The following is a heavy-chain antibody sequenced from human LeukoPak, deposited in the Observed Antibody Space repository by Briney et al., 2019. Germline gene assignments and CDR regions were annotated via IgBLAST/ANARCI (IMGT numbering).Heavy chain of an antibody. J-gene: IGHJ4*02. CDR1: GITFSSYG. CDR3: AKDTRIAVAGLFDY. V-gene: IGHV3-23*01. CDR2: ISSTGGTT. Sequence: GGSLRLSCAASGITFSSYGMSWVRQAPGKGLEWVSSISSTGGTTYYADSVKGRFTISRDNSKNTLYLQMNSLRAEDTAVYYCAKDTRIAVAGLFDYWGQGTLVTVSS. D-gene: IGHD6-19*01.